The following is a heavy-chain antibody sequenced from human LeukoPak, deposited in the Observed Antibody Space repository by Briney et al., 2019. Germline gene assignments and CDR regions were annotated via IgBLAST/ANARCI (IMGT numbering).Heavy chain of an antibody. Sequence: GGSLRLSCAASGFTFSSYAMSWVRQAPGKGLEWVSAISGSGGSTYYADSVKGRFTISRDNSKNTLYLQMNSLRAEDTAVYYCAAPDCSGGSCYPEYYYYYYMDVWGKGTTVTVSS. CDR2: ISGSGGST. V-gene: IGHV3-23*01. CDR1: GFTFSSYA. J-gene: IGHJ6*03. CDR3: AAPDCSGGSCYPEYYYYYYMDV. D-gene: IGHD2-15*01.